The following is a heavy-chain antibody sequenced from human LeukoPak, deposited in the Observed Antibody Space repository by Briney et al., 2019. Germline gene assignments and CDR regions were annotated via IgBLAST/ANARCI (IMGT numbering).Heavy chain of an antibody. Sequence: SETLSLTCTVSGGSISSSYWSWIRQPPGKGLEWIGYISNRGSTKYNPSLKSRVTISVDTSKNQISLRLNSVTAADTAVYYCARGPYCSGGSCYSDYWGQGTLVTASS. CDR1: GGSISSSY. D-gene: IGHD2-15*01. V-gene: IGHV4-59*01. CDR2: ISNRGST. CDR3: ARGPYCSGGSCYSDY. J-gene: IGHJ4*02.